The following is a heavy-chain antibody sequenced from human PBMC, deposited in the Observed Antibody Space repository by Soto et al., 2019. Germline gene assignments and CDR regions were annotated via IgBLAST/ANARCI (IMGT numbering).Heavy chain of an antibody. CDR3: AKDIVADYGDYVNAFDI. CDR1: GGSISSSSYY. D-gene: IGHD4-17*01. Sequence: SETLSLTCTVSGGSISSSSYYWGWIRQPPGKGLEWIGSIYYSGSTYYNPSLKSRVTISVDTSKNQFSLKLSSVTAADTAVYYCAKDIVADYGDYVNAFDIWGQGTMVTVSS. V-gene: IGHV4-39*02. CDR2: IYYSGST. J-gene: IGHJ3*02.